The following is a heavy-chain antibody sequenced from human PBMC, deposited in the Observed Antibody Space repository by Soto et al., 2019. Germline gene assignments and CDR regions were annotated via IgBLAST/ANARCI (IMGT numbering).Heavy chain of an antibody. CDR2: SYYSGST. CDR1: GGSISSGGYY. J-gene: IGHJ4*02. Sequence: QVQLQESGPGLVKPSQTLSLTCTVSGGSISSGGYYWSWIRQHPGKGLEWIGYSYYSGSTYYNPSLQSLVTPTVDTSKNQFSLRLSAVTAADTAVYAGAGDVPGSTAESLDSWGQGTLVTVSS. CDR3: AGDVPGSTAESLDS. D-gene: IGHD1-1*01. V-gene: IGHV4-31*01.